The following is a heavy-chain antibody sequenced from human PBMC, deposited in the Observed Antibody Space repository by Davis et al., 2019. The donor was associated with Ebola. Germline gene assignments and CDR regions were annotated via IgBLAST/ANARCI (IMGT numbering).Heavy chain of an antibody. Sequence: MPSETLSLTCAAYGGSFSGYYWSWIRQPPGKGLEWIGEINHSGSTNYNPSLKSRVTISVDTSKNQFSLKLSSVTAADTAVYYCARSLYYYDSSGYRYWGQGTLVTVSS. V-gene: IGHV4-34*01. CDR1: GGSFSGYY. D-gene: IGHD3-22*01. CDR2: INHSGST. CDR3: ARSLYYYDSSGYRY. J-gene: IGHJ4*02.